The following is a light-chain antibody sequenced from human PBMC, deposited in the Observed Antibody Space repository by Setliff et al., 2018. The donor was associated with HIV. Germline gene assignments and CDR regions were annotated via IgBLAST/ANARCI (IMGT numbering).Light chain of an antibody. CDR3: SSYTSSSTLV. J-gene: IGLJ1*01. CDR1: SSDVGGYNY. CDR2: DAS. Sequence: QSVLTQPASVSGSPGQSITISCTGTSSDVGGYNYVSWYQQHPGKAPKVMIYDASNRPSGVSNRFSGSKSGNTASLTISGLQAEDEADYYCSSYTSSSTLVFGTGTKVTVL. V-gene: IGLV2-14*03.